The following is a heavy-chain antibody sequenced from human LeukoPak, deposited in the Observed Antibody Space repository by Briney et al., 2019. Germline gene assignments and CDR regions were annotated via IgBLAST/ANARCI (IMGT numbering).Heavy chain of an antibody. CDR1: GYTFNSYG. V-gene: IGHV1-18*01. CDR2: ISAYNGDT. CDR3: VRDWEYCDNTRCYRGDRNWFDP. Sequence: GASVKVSCKASGYTFNSYGISWVRQAPGQGLEWMGWISAYNGDTNYAQKVQGRVTMTTDTSTSTAYMELRSLRSDDTAVYYCVRDWEYCDNTRCYRGDRNWFDPWGQGTQVTVSS. D-gene: IGHD2-2*01. J-gene: IGHJ5*02.